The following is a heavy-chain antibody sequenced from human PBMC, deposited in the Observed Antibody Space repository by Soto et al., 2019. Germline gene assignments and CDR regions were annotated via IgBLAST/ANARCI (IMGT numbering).Heavy chain of an antibody. D-gene: IGHD6-13*01. CDR3: AGDDGYSSSHLYA. V-gene: IGHV1-69*13. CDR2: VLPSTGAT. Sequence: QDQLVQSGPEMKKPGSSVKLSCEASGGTPITYSISWVRQAPGQGLEWMGGVLPSTGATNYAPQFQGRATITADESTSTAYMELRGLRSEDTAIYFCAGDDGYSSSHLYAWGQGTRLTVSP. CDR1: GGTPITYS. J-gene: IGHJ1*01.